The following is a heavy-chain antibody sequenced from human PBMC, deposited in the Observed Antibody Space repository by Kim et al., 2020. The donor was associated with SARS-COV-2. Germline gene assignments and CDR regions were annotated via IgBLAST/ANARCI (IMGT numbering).Heavy chain of an antibody. Sequence: GGSLRLSCAASGFTVSSNYMSWVRQAPGKGLEWVSVIYSGGSTYYADSVKGRFTISRDNSKNTLYLQMNSLRAEDTAVYYCARGGPYYYGSGRPFDYWGQGTLVTVSS. CDR1: GFTVSSNY. D-gene: IGHD3-10*01. CDR3: ARGGPYYYGSGRPFDY. CDR2: IYSGGST. V-gene: IGHV3-53*01. J-gene: IGHJ4*02.